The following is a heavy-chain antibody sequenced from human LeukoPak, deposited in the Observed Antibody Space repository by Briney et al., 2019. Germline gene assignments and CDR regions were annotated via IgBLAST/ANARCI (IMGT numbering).Heavy chain of an antibody. J-gene: IGHJ3*02. Sequence: ASVKVSCKASGYTFSSYGISWVRQAPGQGLEWMGWISAYNGKKNYAQKFQGRVAMTTDTSTSTAYMELRSLRSDDTAVYYCATAGSGGAHVNAFDIWGQGTVVTVSS. D-gene: IGHD4/OR15-4a*01. V-gene: IGHV1-18*01. CDR3: ATAGSGGAHVNAFDI. CDR1: GYTFSSYG. CDR2: ISAYNGKK.